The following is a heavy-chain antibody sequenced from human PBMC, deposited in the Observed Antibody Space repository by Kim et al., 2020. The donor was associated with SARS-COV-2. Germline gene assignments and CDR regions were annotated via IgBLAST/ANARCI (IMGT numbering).Heavy chain of an antibody. CDR1: GYSFTSYW. V-gene: IGHV5-51*01. CDR2: IYPGDSDT. D-gene: IGHD3-22*01. J-gene: IGHJ2*01. Sequence: GESLKISCKGSGYSFTSYWIGWVRQMPGKGLEWMGIIYPGDSDTRYSPSFQGQVTISADKSISTAYLQWSSLKASDTAMYYCARPVPPRITMIVRGPQNWYFDLWGRGTLVTVSS. CDR3: ARPVPPRITMIVRGPQNWYFDL.